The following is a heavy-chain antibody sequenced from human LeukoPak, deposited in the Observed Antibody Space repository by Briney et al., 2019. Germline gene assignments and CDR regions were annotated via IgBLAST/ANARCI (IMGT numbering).Heavy chain of an antibody. V-gene: IGHV3-30-3*01. CDR1: GFTFSSYA. CDR3: AREGAMVSAFDI. J-gene: IGHJ3*02. Sequence: GSLRLSCAASGFTFSSYAMHWVRQAPGKGLEWVAVISYDGSNKYYADSVKGRFTISRDNSKNTLYLQMNSLRAEDTAVYYCAREGAMVSAFDIWGQGTMVTVSS. D-gene: IGHD5-18*01. CDR2: ISYDGSNK.